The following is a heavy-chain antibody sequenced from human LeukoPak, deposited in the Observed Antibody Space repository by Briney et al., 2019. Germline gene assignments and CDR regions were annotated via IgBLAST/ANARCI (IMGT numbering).Heavy chain of an antibody. CDR3: ARSATPSGVGIYGRKNFDW. CDR1: GFTFSSYW. Sequence: GGSLRLSCAVSGFTFSSYWMSWVRQAPGRGLEWVANIRQDGSERYYVDSVKGRFTISRDSAKNSLYLQMNSLRAEDTAVYYCARSATPSGVGIYGRKNFDWGGQGTLVTVPS. V-gene: IGHV3-7*03. D-gene: IGHD2/OR15-2a*01. CDR2: IRQDGSER. J-gene: IGHJ4*02.